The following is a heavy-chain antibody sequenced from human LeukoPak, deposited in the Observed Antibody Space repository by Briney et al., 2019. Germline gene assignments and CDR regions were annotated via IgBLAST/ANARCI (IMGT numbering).Heavy chain of an antibody. Sequence: SETLSLTCTVSGGSISSSSYYWGWIRQPPGKGLEWIGSIYYSGSTYYNPSLKSRVTISVDTSKNQFSLKLSSVTAADTAVYYCARDNERAVAGNYFDYWGQGTLVTVSS. V-gene: IGHV4-39*07. D-gene: IGHD6-19*01. CDR1: GGSISSSSYY. CDR2: IYYSGST. CDR3: ARDNERAVAGNYFDY. J-gene: IGHJ4*02.